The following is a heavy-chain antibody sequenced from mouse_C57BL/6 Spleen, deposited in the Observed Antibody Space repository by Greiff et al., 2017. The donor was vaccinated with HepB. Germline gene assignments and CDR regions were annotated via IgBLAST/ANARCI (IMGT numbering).Heavy chain of an antibody. CDR1: GYSITSGYY. CDR2: ISYDGSN. V-gene: IGHV3-6*01. J-gene: IGHJ3*01. Sequence: VQLQESGPGLVKPSQSLSLTCSVTGYSITSGYYWNWIRQFPGNKLEWMGYISYDGSNNYNPSLKNRISITRDTSKNQFFLKLNSVTTEDTATYYCAKEANYGGAYWGQGTLVTVSA. D-gene: IGHD1-1*01. CDR3: AKEANYGGAY.